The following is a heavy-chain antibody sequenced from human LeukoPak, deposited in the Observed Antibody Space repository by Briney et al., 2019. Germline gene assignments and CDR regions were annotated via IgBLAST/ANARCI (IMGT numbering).Heavy chain of an antibody. D-gene: IGHD4-11*01. J-gene: IGHJ4*02. Sequence: GGSLRLSCAVSGFTVSNNYMSWVRQAPGKGLEWVSVISGGGNTYDADSVKGRFTISRDNSKNTLYLQMNSLRAEDTAVYYCAKDVTRDYFDYWGQGTLVTVSS. CDR1: GFTVSNNY. CDR3: AKDVTRDYFDY. V-gene: IGHV3-53*01. CDR2: ISGGGNT.